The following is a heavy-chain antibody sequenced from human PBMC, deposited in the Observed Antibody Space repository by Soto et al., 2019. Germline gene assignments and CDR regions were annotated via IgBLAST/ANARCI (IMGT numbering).Heavy chain of an antibody. CDR2: INPSGGST. D-gene: IGHD6-19*01. CDR3: ACRLPAVAGTHYYYGMDV. J-gene: IGHJ6*02. CDR1: GYTFTSYY. V-gene: IGHV1-46*01. Sequence: QVQLVQSGAEVKKPGASVKVSCKASGYTFTSYYMHWVRQAPGQGLEWMGIINPSGGSTSYAQKFQGRVTMTRDTSTCTVYMELSSLRSEDTAVYYCACRLPAVAGTHYYYGMDVWGQGTTVTVSS.